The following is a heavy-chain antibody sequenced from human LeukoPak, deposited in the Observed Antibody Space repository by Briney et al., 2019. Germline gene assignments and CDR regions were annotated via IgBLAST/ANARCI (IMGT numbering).Heavy chain of an antibody. D-gene: IGHD5-24*01. Sequence: GGSLRLSCAASGFTFSSYAMSWVRQAPGKGLEWVSAISGSAYSTYYADSVKGRFTISRDNSKNTLYLQMNSLRAEDTAVYYCARGAADGYNYFFYYYMDVWGKGTTVTVSS. J-gene: IGHJ6*03. CDR1: GFTFSSYA. V-gene: IGHV3-23*01. CDR2: ISGSAYST. CDR3: ARGAADGYNYFFYYYMDV.